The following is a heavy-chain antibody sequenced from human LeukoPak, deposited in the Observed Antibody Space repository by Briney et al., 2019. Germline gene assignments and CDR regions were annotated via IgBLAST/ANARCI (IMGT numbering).Heavy chain of an antibody. V-gene: IGHV4-39*01. Sequence: NPSETLSLTCTVSGGSISSSSYYWGWIRQPPGKGLEWIGSLYYSGSTYYNPSLKSRVTISVDTSKNQFSLKLSSVTAADTAVYYCASRDVRTDTSGYAEYFQHWGQGTLVTVSS. CDR2: LYYSGST. CDR3: ASRDVRTDTSGYAEYFQH. J-gene: IGHJ1*01. CDR1: GGSISSSSYY. D-gene: IGHD3-22*01.